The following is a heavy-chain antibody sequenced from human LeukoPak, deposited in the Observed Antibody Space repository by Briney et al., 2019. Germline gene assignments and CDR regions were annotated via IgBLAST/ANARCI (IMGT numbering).Heavy chain of an antibody. J-gene: IGHJ6*03. CDR2: MNGGNGNT. V-gene: IGHV1-3*01. Sequence: ASVKVSCKASGYTFTSYDINWVRQAPGQRPEWMGWMNGGNGNTKYSQKFQGRITLIRDTSAATAYMELSSLRHDDLAVYYCARGRGTSGSNRDFYYYYYMDVWGKGTTVTVSS. CDR3: ARGRGTSGSNRDFYYYYYMDV. CDR1: GYTFTSYD. D-gene: IGHD2-15*01.